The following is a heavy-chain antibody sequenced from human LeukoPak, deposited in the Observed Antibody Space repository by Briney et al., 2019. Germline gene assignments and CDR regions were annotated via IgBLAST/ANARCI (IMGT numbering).Heavy chain of an antibody. J-gene: IGHJ5*02. CDR3: AASGGPINWFDP. CDR1: GGSFSGYY. D-gene: IGHD3-10*01. V-gene: IGHV4-34*01. Sequence: SETLSLTCAVYGGSFSGYYWGWIRQPPGKGLQWIGEITYNGYTNYNPALKSRVTISIDTSKNEFSLKVSSVTAADMAIYYCAASGGPINWFDPLGPGNPGHRLL. CDR2: ITYNGYT.